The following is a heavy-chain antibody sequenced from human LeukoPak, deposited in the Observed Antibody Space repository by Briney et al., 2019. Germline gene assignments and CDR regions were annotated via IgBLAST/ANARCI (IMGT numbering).Heavy chain of an antibody. CDR2: INHSGST. D-gene: IGHD3-3*01. CDR3: ARAPSDYYDLGIDY. J-gene: IGHJ4*02. V-gene: IGHV4-34*01. CDR1: GGSFSGYY. Sequence: ETLSLTCAVYGGSFSGYYWSWIRQPPGKGLEWIGEINHSGSTYYNPSLKSRVTISIDTSKNQFSLKLSSVTAADTAVYYCARAPSDYYDLGIDYWGQGTLVTVSS.